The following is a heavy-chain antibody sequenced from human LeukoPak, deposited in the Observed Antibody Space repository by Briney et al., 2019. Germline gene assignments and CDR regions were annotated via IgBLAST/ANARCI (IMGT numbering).Heavy chain of an antibody. J-gene: IGHJ4*02. CDR2: INSDGSSA. V-gene: IGHV3-74*01. CDR3: ASKLVVGATKSDYFDY. Sequence: GGSLRLSCAASGFTFSSFWMHWVRQAPGKGLVWVSRINSDGSSAGYADSVKGRFTISRDNAENTLYLQMNSLRAEDTAVYYCASKLVVGATKSDYFDYWGQGTLVTVSS. D-gene: IGHD1-26*01. CDR1: GFTFSSFW.